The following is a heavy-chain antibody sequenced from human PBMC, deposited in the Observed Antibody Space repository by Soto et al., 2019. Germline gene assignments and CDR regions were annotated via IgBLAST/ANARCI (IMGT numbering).Heavy chain of an antibody. Sequence: ASVKVSCKASGYTFTSYGISWVRQAPGQGLEWMGWISAYNGNTNYAQKLQGRVTMTTDTSTSTAYMELRSLRSDDTAVYYCARERYYDIFTGYEGTYGMDVWGQGTTVTVSS. CDR3: ARERYYDIFTGYEGTYGMDV. CDR1: GYTFTSYG. V-gene: IGHV1-18*01. D-gene: IGHD3-9*01. CDR2: ISAYNGNT. J-gene: IGHJ6*02.